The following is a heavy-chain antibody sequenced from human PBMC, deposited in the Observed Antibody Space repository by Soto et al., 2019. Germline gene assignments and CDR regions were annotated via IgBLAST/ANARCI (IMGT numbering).Heavy chain of an antibody. D-gene: IGHD3-3*01. V-gene: IGHV1-24*01. CDR2: FDPEDGET. J-gene: IGHJ4*02. CDR1: GYTLTELS. Sequence: ASVKVSCKVSGYTLTELSMHWVRQAPGKGLEWMGGFDPEDGETIYAQKFQGRVTMTEDTSTDTAYMELSSLRSEDTAVYYCATYDFWSGYSRVRHYYFDYWGQGTLVTVS. CDR3: ATYDFWSGYSRVRHYYFDY.